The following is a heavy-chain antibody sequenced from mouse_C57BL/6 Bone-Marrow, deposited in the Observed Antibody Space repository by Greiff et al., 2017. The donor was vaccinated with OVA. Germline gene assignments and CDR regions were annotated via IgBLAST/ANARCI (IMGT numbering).Heavy chain of an antibody. CDR1: GFSLTSYG. V-gene: IGHV2-2*01. D-gene: IGHD2-4*01. J-gene: IGHJ3*01. CDR2: IWSGGST. Sequence: VQLQQSGPGLVQPSQSLSITCTVSGFSLTSYGVHWVRQSPGKGLEWLGVIWSGGSTDYNAAFISRLSISKDNPKSQVFFKMNSLQADDTAIYYCARRDYDGGFAYWGQGTLVTVSA. CDR3: ARRDYDGGFAY.